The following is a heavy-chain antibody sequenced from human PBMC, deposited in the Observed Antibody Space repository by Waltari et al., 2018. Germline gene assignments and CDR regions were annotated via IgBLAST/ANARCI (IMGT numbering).Heavy chain of an antibody. CDR2: ISGSGGST. Sequence: EVQLLESGGGLVQPGGSLRLSCAASVFTFSSYAMSWVRQAPGKGLEWVSAISGSGGSTYYADSVKGRFTISRDNSKNTLYLQMNSLRAEDTAVYYCAKDYYDSSGYSPGYWGQGTLVTVSS. CDR1: VFTFSSYA. V-gene: IGHV3-23*01. D-gene: IGHD3-22*01. J-gene: IGHJ4*02. CDR3: AKDYYDSSGYSPGY.